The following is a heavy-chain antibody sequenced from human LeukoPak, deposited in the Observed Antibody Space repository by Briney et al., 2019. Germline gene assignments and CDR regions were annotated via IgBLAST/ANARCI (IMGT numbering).Heavy chain of an antibody. J-gene: IGHJ5*02. Sequence: GGSLRLSCAVSGFNVSSNYMSWVRQAPGKGLEWVSVMFSGGSTYYADSVKGRFTISRHNSKNTLYLEINSLRAEDTAVHYCAREAGYCSSTSCPYNWFDPWGQGTLVTVSS. CDR3: AREAGYCSSTSCPYNWFDP. CDR1: GFNVSSNY. V-gene: IGHV3-53*01. CDR2: MFSGGST. D-gene: IGHD2-2*01.